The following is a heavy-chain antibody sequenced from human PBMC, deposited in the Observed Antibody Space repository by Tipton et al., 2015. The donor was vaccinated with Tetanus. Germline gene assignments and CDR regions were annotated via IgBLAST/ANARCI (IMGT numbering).Heavy chain of an antibody. D-gene: IGHD6-19*01. J-gene: IGHJ4*02. CDR2: IYYNGRT. Sequence: TLSLTCSVSRASINSYAWNWIRQSPGKGLEWIGDIYYNGRTNYSPSLKSRGTLSIDTSKNQISLKLNSVTAADTAVYYCAGQGRLTGAWCWGQGTLVTVSS. CDR3: AGQGRLTGAWC. CDR1: RASINSYA. V-gene: IGHV4-59*08.